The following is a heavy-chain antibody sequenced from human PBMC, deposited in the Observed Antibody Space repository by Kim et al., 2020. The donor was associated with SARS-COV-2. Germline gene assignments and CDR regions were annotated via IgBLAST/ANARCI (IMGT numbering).Heavy chain of an antibody. CDR3: ARDYFSAYRSGSSPPWF. V-gene: IGHV3-30*04. CDR2: ISYDGSNK. CDR1: GFTFSTYA. J-gene: IGHJ5*01. Sequence: GGSLRLSCAASGFTFSTYAVHWVRQAPGKGLEWVAVISYDGSNKYYADSVKGRFTISRDNSKNTLYLQMNSLRAEDTAVYYCARDYFSAYRSGSSPPWF. D-gene: IGHD3-10*01.